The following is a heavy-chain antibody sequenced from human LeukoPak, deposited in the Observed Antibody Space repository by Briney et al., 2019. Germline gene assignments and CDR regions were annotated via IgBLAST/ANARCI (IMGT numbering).Heavy chain of an antibody. V-gene: IGHV5-51*01. CDR3: ARQVRSGYYDSSGYFLPDY. CDR1: GYSFTSYW. CDR2: IYPGDSDT. J-gene: IGHJ4*02. D-gene: IGHD3-22*01. Sequence: GESLKISCKGSGYSFTSYWIGWVRQMPGKGLEWMGIIYPGDSDTRYSPSFQGQVTISADKSISTAYLQWSSLKASDTAMYYCARQVRSGYYDSSGYFLPDYWGQGTLVTVSS.